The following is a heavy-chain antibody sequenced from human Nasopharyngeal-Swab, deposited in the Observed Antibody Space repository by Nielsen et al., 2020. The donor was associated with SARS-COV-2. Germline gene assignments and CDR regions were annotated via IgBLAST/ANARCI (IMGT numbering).Heavy chain of an antibody. V-gene: IGHV3-7*04. J-gene: IGHJ5*02. CDR3: ARELGITIGRGVTRDNWFDP. Sequence: VRQMPGKGLGGVANIKQDGREKYYVDSVKGRFPISRDNAKNTLYLQMNSLRAEDTAVYYCARELGITIGRGVTRDNWFDPWGQGTRVTVSS. D-gene: IGHD3-10*01. CDR2: IKQDGREK.